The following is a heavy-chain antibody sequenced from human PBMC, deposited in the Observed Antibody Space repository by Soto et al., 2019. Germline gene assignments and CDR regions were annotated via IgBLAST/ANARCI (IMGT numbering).Heavy chain of an antibody. CDR3: AKAIYDTGVDDY. J-gene: IGHJ4*02. Sequence: QVQVVESGGGVVQPGTSLRLSCVASGFSFKSYGMHWVRQAPGKGLEWVALISNDGSNRYYEDSVKGRFTVSRDNSKNTVSLQMNSLRPADTALYYCAKAIYDTGVDDYWGQGTHVIVSS. CDR1: GFSFKSYG. V-gene: IGHV3-30*18. D-gene: IGHD7-27*01. CDR2: ISNDGSNR.